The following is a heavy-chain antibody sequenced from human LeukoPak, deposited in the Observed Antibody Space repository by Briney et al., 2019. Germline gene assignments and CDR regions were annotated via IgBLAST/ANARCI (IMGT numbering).Heavy chain of an antibody. Sequence: SETLSLTCTVSGGSISSGDYYWSWIRQPPGKGLEWIGYIYYSGTTYYNPSLKSRVTISVDTSKNQFSLKLNSVTAADTALYYCARVVAGVLDYWGQGTLVTVSS. CDR2: IYYSGTT. J-gene: IGHJ4*02. D-gene: IGHD6-19*01. CDR1: GGSISSGDYY. V-gene: IGHV4-30-4*01. CDR3: ARVVAGVLDY.